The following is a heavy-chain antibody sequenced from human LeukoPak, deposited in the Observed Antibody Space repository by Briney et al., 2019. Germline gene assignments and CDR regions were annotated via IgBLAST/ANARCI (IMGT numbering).Heavy chain of an antibody. D-gene: IGHD2-15*01. CDR3: AKLVVITATQWYFDL. Sequence: GGSLRLSCAASGFTFNSYWMGWLRQAPGKGLDWVANMKHDGSEKYYLDSGNGRFTISRDNAKNSLYLQMNSMRAEDTAVCYCAKLVVITATQWYFDLWGRGTLVTVSS. V-gene: IGHV3-7*03. J-gene: IGHJ2*01. CDR2: MKHDGSEK. CDR1: GFTFNSYW.